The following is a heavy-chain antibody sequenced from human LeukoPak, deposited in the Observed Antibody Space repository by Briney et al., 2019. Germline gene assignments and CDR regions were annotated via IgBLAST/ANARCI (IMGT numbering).Heavy chain of an antibody. J-gene: IGHJ4*02. D-gene: IGHD3-16*02. CDR1: GFTFSNHA. V-gene: IGHV3-23*01. Sequence: GGSLRLSCAASGFTFSNHAMHWVRQAPGKGLEWVSGMSGSGDSTYYADSVKGRFTISRDNSKNTLYLQMNSLRAEDTAVYYCAKDSYYDYVWGSYRYTNQFDYWGQGTLVTVSS. CDR2: MSGSGDST. CDR3: AKDSYYDYVWGSYRYTNQFDY.